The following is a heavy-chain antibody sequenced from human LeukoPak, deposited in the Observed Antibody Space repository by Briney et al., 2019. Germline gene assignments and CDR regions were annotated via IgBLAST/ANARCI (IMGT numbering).Heavy chain of an antibody. V-gene: IGHV1-24*01. CDR1: GYXLTELS. D-gene: IGHD6-13*01. Sequence: GASVKVSCKFSGYXLTELSMHWVRQAPGKGLEWMGGFDPEDGEKIYAQKFQGRVTMTEDTSTDTAYMELSSLRSDDTAVYYCATETTAGTLDYWGQGTLVTVSS. J-gene: IGHJ4*02. CDR3: ATETTAGTLDY. CDR2: FDPEDGEK.